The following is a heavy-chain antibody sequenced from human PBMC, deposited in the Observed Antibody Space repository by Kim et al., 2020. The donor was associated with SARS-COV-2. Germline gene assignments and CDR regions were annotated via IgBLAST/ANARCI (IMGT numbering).Heavy chain of an antibody. CDR3: AIGRNKYYGSGRYY. CDR1: GGSFSGYY. CDR2: INHSGST. D-gene: IGHD3-10*01. V-gene: IGHV4-34*01. Sequence: SETLSLTCAVYGGSFSGYYWSWIRQPPGKGLEWIGEINHSGSTNYNPSLKSRVTISVDTSKNQFPLKLSSVTAADTAAYYCAIGRNKYYGSGRYYWGQGT. J-gene: IGHJ4*02.